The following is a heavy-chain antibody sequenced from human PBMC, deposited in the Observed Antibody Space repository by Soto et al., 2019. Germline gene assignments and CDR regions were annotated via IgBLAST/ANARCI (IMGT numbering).Heavy chain of an antibody. J-gene: IGHJ4*02. D-gene: IGHD1-26*01. CDR2: ISSSSSPI. CDR1: GFTFSSYS. Sequence: EVQLVESGGGLVQPGGSLRVSCVASGFTFSSYSMNWVRQAPGKGLEWVSYISSSSSPIYYADSVKGRFTISRDNAKNSLYLQMSSLRAEETAVYYCARDGSGSYGGDYWGQGTLVTVSS. CDR3: ARDGSGSYGGDY. V-gene: IGHV3-48*01.